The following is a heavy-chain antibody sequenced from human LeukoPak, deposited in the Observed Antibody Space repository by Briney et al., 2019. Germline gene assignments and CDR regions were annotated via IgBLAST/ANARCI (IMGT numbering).Heavy chain of an antibody. V-gene: IGHV4-4*07. D-gene: IGHD2-21*02. Sequence: PSETLSLTCTVSGDSISGFYWSWIRQPAGKGLQWIGRISTSGSTNYNPSLKSRVTMSVDRSTNEFSLTVRSVTAADTALYYCARGYCGTDSCLIDYWGQGTLVTVSS. CDR3: ARGYCGTDSCLIDY. CDR2: ISTSGST. CDR1: GDSISGFY. J-gene: IGHJ4*02.